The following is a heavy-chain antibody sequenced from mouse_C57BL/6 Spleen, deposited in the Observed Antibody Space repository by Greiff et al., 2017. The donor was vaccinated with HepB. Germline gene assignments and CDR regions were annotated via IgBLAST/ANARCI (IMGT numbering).Heavy chain of an antibody. CDR1: GYTFTSYW. D-gene: IGHD4-1*02. V-gene: IGHV1-5*01. CDR2: IHPGNSDT. Sequence: EVQLQQSGTVLARPGASVKMSCKTSGYTFTSYWMHWVKQRPGQGLEWIGAIHPGNSDTSYNQKFKGKAKLTAVTSASTAYMELSSLTNEDSAVYYCTRYNWDGDYFDYWGQGTTLTVSS. CDR3: TRYNWDGDYFDY. J-gene: IGHJ2*01.